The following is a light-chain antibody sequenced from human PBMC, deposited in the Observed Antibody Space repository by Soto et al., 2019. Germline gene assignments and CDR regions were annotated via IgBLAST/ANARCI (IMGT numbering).Light chain of an antibody. CDR1: SGDIGSYTY. V-gene: IGLV2-14*01. J-gene: IGLJ2*01. Sequence: QSVLTQPASVSGSPGQSITISCTGTSGDIGSYTYVSWYQQYPGKAPKLLISEVTNRPSGVSNRFSGSKSRNTASLTISGLQAEDAAHSYRSSYTTNSPHVVFGGGTKVTVL. CDR2: EVT. CDR3: SSYTTNSPHVV.